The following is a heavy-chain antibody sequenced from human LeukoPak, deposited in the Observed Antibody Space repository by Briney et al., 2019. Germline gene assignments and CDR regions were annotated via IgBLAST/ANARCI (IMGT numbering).Heavy chain of an antibody. D-gene: IGHD3-22*01. CDR1: GGSFSGYY. V-gene: IGHV4-34*01. Sequence: SETLSLTCAVYGGSFSGYYWSWIRQPPGKGLEWIGEINHSGSTNYNPSLKSRVTISVDTSKNRFSLKLSSVTAADTAVYYCARSGRYYYDSSGYYYDYWGQGTLVTVSS. CDR2: INHSGST. J-gene: IGHJ4*02. CDR3: ARSGRYYYDSSGYYYDY.